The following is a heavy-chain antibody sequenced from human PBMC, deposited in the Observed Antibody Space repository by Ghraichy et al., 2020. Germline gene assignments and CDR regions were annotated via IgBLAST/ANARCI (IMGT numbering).Heavy chain of an antibody. CDR1: GFTFSSYG. D-gene: IGHD2-2*01. J-gene: IGHJ6*02. CDR3: AKDLGSTSLYYYYGMDV. V-gene: IGHV3-30*18. CDR2: ISYDGSNK. Sequence: GGSLRLSCAASGFTFSSYGMHWVRQAPGKGLEWVAVISYDGSNKYYADSVKGRFTISRDNSKNTLYLQMNSLRAEDTAVYYCAKDLGSTSLYYYYGMDVWGQGTTVTVSS.